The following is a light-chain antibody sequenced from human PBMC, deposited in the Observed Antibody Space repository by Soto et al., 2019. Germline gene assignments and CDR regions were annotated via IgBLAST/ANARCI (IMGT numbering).Light chain of an antibody. CDR2: RAS. CDR3: QQYGSSPPT. Sequence: EIGLTQSLGTLSLSPGERATHTCGASQSVITNYLAWYQRKPGQAPRLLIYRASSRATDIPNRFSGSGSGTDFTLTITRLKAEDFAVYYCQQYGSSPPTFGQGTKVEIK. V-gene: IGKV3-20*01. J-gene: IGKJ1*01. CDR1: QSVITNY.